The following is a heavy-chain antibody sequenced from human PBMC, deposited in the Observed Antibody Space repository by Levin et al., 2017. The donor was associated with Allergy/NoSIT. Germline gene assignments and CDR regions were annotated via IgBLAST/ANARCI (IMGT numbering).Heavy chain of an antibody. CDR3: AKDLSSPLIVVVPAAIDY. Sequence: SCAASGFTFSSYAMSWVRQAPGKGLEWVSAISGSGGSTYYADSVKGRFTISRDNSKNTLYLQMNSLRAEDTAVYYCAKDLSSPLIVVVPAAIDYWGQGTLVTVSS. V-gene: IGHV3-23*01. D-gene: IGHD2-2*01. J-gene: IGHJ4*02. CDR1: GFTFSSYA. CDR2: ISGSGGST.